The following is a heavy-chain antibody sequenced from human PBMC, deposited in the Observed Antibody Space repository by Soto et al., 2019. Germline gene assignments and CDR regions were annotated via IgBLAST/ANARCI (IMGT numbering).Heavy chain of an antibody. D-gene: IGHD6-25*01. J-gene: IGHJ6*02. CDR3: ARERGRLYGMDV. CDR1: GESISTYY. V-gene: IGHV4-4*07. Sequence: PSETLSLTCTVSGESISTYYWSWIRQPAGKGLEWIGRMYGSGSTNYSPFLKSRVTMSVDTSKNQFPLKLNSVTATDTAVYFCARERGRLYGMDVWGQGTTVTVSS. CDR2: MYGSGST.